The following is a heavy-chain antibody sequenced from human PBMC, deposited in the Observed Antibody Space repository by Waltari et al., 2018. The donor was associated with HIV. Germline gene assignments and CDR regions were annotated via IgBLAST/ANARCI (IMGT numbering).Heavy chain of an antibody. Sequence: QLQLQESGPGLVKPSETLYLTCTVSGGSISSSSYYWGWIPQPPGKGLEWIGSSHYSGITYYNPSLKSRVTISVDTSKNQFSLKLSSVTAADTAVYYCARKGSYGSNWFDPWGQGTLVTVSS. V-gene: IGHV4-39*01. D-gene: IGHD5-18*01. J-gene: IGHJ5*02. CDR1: GGSISSSSYY. CDR2: SHYSGIT. CDR3: ARKGSYGSNWFDP.